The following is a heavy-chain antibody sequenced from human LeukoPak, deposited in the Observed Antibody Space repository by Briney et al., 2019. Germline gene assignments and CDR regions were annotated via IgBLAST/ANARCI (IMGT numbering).Heavy chain of an antibody. J-gene: IGHJ4*02. CDR1: GGSFSGYY. V-gene: IGHV4-34*01. CDR2: INHSGST. Sequence: SETLSLTCAVYGGSFSGYYWSWIRQPPGKGLEWIGEINHSGSTNYNPSLKSRVTISVDTSKNQFSLKLSSVTAADTAVYYCARGLSLYYWGQGTLVTVSS. CDR3: ARGLSLYY.